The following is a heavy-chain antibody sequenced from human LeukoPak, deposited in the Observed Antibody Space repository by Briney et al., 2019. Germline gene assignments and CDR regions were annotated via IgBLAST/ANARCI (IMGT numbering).Heavy chain of an antibody. CDR1: GDCVSRNTPS. D-gene: IGHD3-3*02. CDR3: ARVHTDTVSSFDG. V-gene: IGHV6-1*01. J-gene: IGHJ4*02. Sequence: SQSPSLTCVISGDCVSRNTPSCESVRQSPSRGLGCLRRIYFRSKCFYDYAVSVKSRVVFIPDTSKNQFSLQLNSVTPEDTAVYYCARVHTDTVSSFDGWGQGTLVTVSS. CDR2: IYFRSKCFY.